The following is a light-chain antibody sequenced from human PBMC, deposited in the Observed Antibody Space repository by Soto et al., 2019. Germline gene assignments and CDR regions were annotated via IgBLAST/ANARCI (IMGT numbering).Light chain of an antibody. Sequence: DIVMTQSPDSLAVSLGETATINCKSSQSLLYSSNNRNYLVWYQHKPGHPPKLLIYWASTRDLWVPDRFSGSGSGTDFTLTISSLQAEDVAVYYCQQYFSTPITFGQGTRVEIK. V-gene: IGKV4-1*01. CDR2: WAS. CDR1: QSLLYSSNNRNY. J-gene: IGKJ5*01. CDR3: QQYFSTPIT.